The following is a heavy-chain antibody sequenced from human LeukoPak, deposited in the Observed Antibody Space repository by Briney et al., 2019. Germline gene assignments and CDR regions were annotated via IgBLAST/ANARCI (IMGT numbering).Heavy chain of an antibody. D-gene: IGHD2-21*01. CDR1: GFTFSSYS. CDR2: ISSSSSYI. V-gene: IGHV3-21*01. J-gene: IGHJ6*02. Sequence: GGSLRLSCAASGFTFSSYSMNWVRQAPGKGLEWVSSISSSSSYIYYADSVKGRLTISRDNAKNSLYLQMNSLRAEDTAVYYCARAASLGGDYGMGVWGQGTTVTVSS. CDR3: ARAASLGGDYGMGV.